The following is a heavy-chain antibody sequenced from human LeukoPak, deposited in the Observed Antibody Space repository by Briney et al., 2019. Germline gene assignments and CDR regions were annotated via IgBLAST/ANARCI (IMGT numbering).Heavy chain of an antibody. D-gene: IGHD3-16*01. Sequence: GGSLRLSCAASGFFFSDSAMTWVRQAPGKGLEWVSAISTNGDRTYYADSVKGRFTVSRDNFKNTLYLQMNSLRAEDTALYYCARKLWHRNDCWGQGTLVTVSS. CDR3: ARKLWHRNDC. V-gene: IGHV3-23*01. J-gene: IGHJ4*02. CDR2: ISTNGDRT. CDR1: GFFFSDSA.